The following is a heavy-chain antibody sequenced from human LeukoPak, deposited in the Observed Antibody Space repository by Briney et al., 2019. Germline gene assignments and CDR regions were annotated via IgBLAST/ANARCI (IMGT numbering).Heavy chain of an antibody. D-gene: IGHD3-22*01. V-gene: IGHV4-30-4*07. J-gene: IGHJ3*02. CDR1: GDSISSGGYS. Sequence: SETLSLTCTVSGDSISSGGYSWSWIRQPPGKGLEWIGYIYYSGSTYYNPSLKSRVTISVDTSKNQFSLKLSSVTAADTAVYYCARDWVDSSGNPYDAFDIWGQGTMVTVSS. CDR3: ARDWVDSSGNPYDAFDI. CDR2: IYYSGST.